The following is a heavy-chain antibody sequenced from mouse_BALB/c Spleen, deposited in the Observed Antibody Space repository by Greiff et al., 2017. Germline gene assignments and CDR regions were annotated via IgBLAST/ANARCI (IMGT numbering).Heavy chain of an antibody. Sequence: QVQLQQSGAELVKPGASVKLSCKTSGYTFTSYWIQWVKQRPGQGLGWIGEIFPGTGTTYYNEKFKGKATLTIDTSSSTAYMQLSSLTSEDSAVYFCARFRYDGAMDYWGQGTSGTVSS. V-gene: IGHV1S132*01. CDR1: GYTFTSYW. CDR2: IFPGTGTT. CDR3: ARFRYDGAMDY. D-gene: IGHD2-14*01. J-gene: IGHJ4*01.